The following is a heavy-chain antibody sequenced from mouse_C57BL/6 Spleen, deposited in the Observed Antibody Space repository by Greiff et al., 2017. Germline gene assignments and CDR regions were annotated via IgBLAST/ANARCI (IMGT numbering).Heavy chain of an antibody. CDR3: SSDVSAMDY. J-gene: IGHJ4*01. CDR2: IYPGDGDT. Sequence: VQLQQSGAELVKPGASVKISCKASGYAFSGYWMNWVKQRPGKGLEWIGQIYPGDGDTKYNGKFKGKATLTADKSSSKAYMLLRSLTSEDAAVYFCSSDVSAMDYWGQGTSVTVSS. CDR1: GYAFSGYW. D-gene: IGHD2-3*01. V-gene: IGHV1-80*01.